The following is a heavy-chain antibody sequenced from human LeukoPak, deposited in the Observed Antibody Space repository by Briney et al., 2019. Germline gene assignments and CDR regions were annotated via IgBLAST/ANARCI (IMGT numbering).Heavy chain of an antibody. J-gene: IGHJ4*02. CDR1: GGSISSGSYY. Sequence: SETLSLTCTVSGGSISSGSYYWSWIRQPAGKGLEWIGRIYTSGSTNYNPSLKSRVTISVDTSKNQFSLKLSSVTAADTAVYYCATFRGNRGGFDYWGQGTLVTVSS. CDR2: IYTSGST. D-gene: IGHD3-16*01. CDR3: ATFRGNRGGFDY. V-gene: IGHV4-61*02.